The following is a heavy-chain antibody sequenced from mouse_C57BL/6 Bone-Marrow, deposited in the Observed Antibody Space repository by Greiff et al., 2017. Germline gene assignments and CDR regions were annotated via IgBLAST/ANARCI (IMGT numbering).Heavy chain of an antibody. CDR3: ARRMEDYAMDY. D-gene: IGHD2-3*01. CDR2: ISNGGGST. J-gene: IGHJ4*01. V-gene: IGHV5-12*01. CDR1: GFTFSDYY. Sequence: EVHLVESGGGLVQPGGSLKLSCAASGFTFSDYYMYWVRQTPEKRLEWVAYISNGGGSTYYPDTVKGRFTISRDNAKNTLYLQMSRLKSEDTAMYYCARRMEDYAMDYWGQGTSVTVSS.